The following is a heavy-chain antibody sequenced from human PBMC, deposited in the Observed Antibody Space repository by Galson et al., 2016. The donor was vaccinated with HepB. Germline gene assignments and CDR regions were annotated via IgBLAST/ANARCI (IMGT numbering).Heavy chain of an antibody. V-gene: IGHV4-31*03. D-gene: IGHD4-17*01. CDR2: IYYSGRT. Sequence: TLSLTCTVSGDSISDGGYYWNWIRQHPGKGLEWIGYIYYSGRTDYNPSLKSRIAISVETSKNQFSLKLSSVTVAATAVYYCARDGHDYGLDYFDYWGQGILVTVSS. CDR3: ARDGHDYGLDYFDY. CDR1: GDSISDGGYY. J-gene: IGHJ4*02.